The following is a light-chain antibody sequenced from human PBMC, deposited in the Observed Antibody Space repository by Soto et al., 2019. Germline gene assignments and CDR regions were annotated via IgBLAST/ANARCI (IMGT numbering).Light chain of an antibody. J-gene: IGLJ1*01. CDR1: TGAVTSAYY. CDR3: RLYYCDGQRYV. Sequence: QAVVTQEPSLTVSPGGTFTLTCASSTGAVTSAYYPNWFQQKPGQPPRALIYSTSNKHSWTPARFSGSLLGGKAALTLSGVHPDDEAEYYCRLYYCDGQRYVFGPGTKLTVL. CDR2: STS. V-gene: IGLV7-43*01.